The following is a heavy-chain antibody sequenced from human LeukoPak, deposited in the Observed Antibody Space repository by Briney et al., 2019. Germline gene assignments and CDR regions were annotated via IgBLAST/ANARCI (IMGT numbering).Heavy chain of an antibody. J-gene: IGHJ4*01. CDR2: IYYSGSS. CDR1: GGSISSYY. D-gene: IGHD2-15*01. V-gene: IGHV4-59*01. CDR3: ARDPSGHFDY. Sequence: PSGTLSLTCTVSGGSISSYYWSWIRQPPGKGLEWIGYIYYSGSSNYNPSLKSRVSMSVDTSKNQVSLKLSSVTAADTAVYYCARDPSGHFDYWGQGTLVTVSS.